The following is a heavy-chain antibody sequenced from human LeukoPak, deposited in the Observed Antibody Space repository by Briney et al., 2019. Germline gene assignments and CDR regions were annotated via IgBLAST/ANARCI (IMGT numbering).Heavy chain of an antibody. J-gene: IGHJ4*02. V-gene: IGHV4-30-2*01. CDR2: IYHSGHT. CDR3: ARESRGVISEHYFDY. CDR1: GGSIGSGAYY. D-gene: IGHD5-12*01. Sequence: PSETLSLTCTVSGGSIGSGAYYCSWIRQPPGKGLEWIGYIYHSGHTYYNPPLKSRATISVDRSKNQFSLKLNSVTAADTAVYYCARESRGVISEHYFDYWRQGTLVTVSS.